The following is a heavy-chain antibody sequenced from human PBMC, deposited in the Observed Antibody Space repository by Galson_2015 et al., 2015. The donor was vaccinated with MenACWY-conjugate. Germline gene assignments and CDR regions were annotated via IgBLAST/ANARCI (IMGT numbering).Heavy chain of an antibody. V-gene: IGHV5-51*01. D-gene: IGHD1-26*01. Sequence: QSGAEVTKPGESLQISCKGSGYSFSTYWIGWVRQMPGKGLEWMGLISPDDSNTRYSPAFQGQVTISADRSISTAYLQWNTLQASDTAIYYCARHPPGGRGMDVWGQGTTVTVSS. CDR1: GYSFSTYW. CDR3: ARHPPGGRGMDV. J-gene: IGHJ6*02. CDR2: ISPDDSNT.